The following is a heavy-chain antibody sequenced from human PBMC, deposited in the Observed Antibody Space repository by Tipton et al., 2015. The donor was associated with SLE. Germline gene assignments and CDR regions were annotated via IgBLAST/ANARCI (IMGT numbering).Heavy chain of an antibody. J-gene: IGHJ4*02. D-gene: IGHD6-6*01. CDR2: LYYSGNT. CDR1: GGSIRSSRHF. V-gene: IGHV4-39*07. CDR3: ARGRTTSSFDY. Sequence: TLSLTCTVSGGSIRSSRHFWGWIRQPPGKGLEWIGVLYYSGNTYYNPSLKSPVTLSIDTSKNQFSLKMRSVTAADTAVYYCARGRTTSSFDYWGQGTLVTVSS.